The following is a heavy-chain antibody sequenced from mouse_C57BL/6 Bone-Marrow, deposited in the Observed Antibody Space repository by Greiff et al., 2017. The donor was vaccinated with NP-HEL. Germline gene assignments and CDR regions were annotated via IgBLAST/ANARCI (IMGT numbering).Heavy chain of an antibody. J-gene: IGHJ4*01. CDR3: ARGGWLLRAMDY. D-gene: IGHD2-3*01. Sequence: EVKLMESGGGLVQPGGSLKLSCAASGFTFSDYGMAWVRQAPRKGPEWVAFISNLAYSIYYADTVTGRFTISRENAKNNLYLEMSSLRSEDTAMYYCARGGWLLRAMDYWGQGTSVTVSS. CDR1: GFTFSDYG. CDR2: ISNLAYSI. V-gene: IGHV5-15*01.